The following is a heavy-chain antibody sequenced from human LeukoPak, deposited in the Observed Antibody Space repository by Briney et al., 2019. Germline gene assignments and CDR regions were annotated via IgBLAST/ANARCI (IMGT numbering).Heavy chain of an antibody. V-gene: IGHV1-46*03. CDR3: ARDSRQAMYYDILTGYYPY. CDR1: GYTFTSYY. D-gene: IGHD3-9*01. Sequence: GASVKVSCKASGYTFTSYYIHWVRQAPGQGLEWMGIINPSGGSTSYAQKFQGRVTMTRDTSTSTVYMELSSLRSEDTAVYYCARDSRQAMYYDILTGYYPYWGQGTLVTVSS. CDR2: INPSGGST. J-gene: IGHJ4*02.